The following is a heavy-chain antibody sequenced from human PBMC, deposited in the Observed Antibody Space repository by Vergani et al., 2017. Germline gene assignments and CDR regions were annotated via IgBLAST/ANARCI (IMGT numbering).Heavy chain of an antibody. CDR3: ARVGIAALLTGPYYFDY. CDR2: ISGSGGST. J-gene: IGHJ4*02. D-gene: IGHD6-13*01. V-gene: IGHV3-23*01. Sequence: EVQLLESGGGLVQPGGSLRLSCAASGFTFSSYAMSWVRQAPGKGLEWVSAISGSGGSTYYADSVKGRFTISRDNSKNTLYLQMNSLRAEDTAVYYCARVGIAALLTGPYYFDYWGQGTLVTVSS. CDR1: GFTFSSYA.